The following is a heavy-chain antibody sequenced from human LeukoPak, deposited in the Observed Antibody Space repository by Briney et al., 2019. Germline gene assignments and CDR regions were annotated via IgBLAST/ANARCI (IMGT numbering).Heavy chain of an antibody. CDR2: INPNSGGT. CDR3: ARAGYYGGNSELNFDY. CDR1: GYTFTGYY. D-gene: IGHD4-23*01. J-gene: IGHJ4*02. Sequence: ASVKVSCKASGYTFTGYYMHWVRQAPGQGLEWMGWINPNSGGTNYAQKFQGRVTMTRDTPISTAYMELSRLRSDDTAVYYCARAGYYGGNSELNFDYWGQGTLVTVSS. V-gene: IGHV1-2*02.